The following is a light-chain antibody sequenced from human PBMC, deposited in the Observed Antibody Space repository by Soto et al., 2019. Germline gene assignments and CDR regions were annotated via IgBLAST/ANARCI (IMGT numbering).Light chain of an antibody. CDR2: RNN. V-gene: IGLV1-47*01. CDR1: SSNIESNY. CDR3: AAWDDSLSGWV. Sequence: QSVLTQPPSASGTPGQRVTISCSGSSSNIESNYVYWYQQLPGTAPKLLIYRNNQRPSGVPDRFSGSKSGTSASLAISGLRSEDEADYYCAAWDDSLSGWVFGGGTKLTVL. J-gene: IGLJ3*02.